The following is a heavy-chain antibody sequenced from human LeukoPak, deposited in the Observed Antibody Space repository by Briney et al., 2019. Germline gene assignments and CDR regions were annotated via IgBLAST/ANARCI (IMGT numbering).Heavy chain of an antibody. CDR2: INHSGST. V-gene: IGHV4-34*01. J-gene: IGHJ5*02. CDR3: ARDRLKGYYGSGSYYS. D-gene: IGHD3-10*01. Sequence: PSETMSLTCAVYGGSFSGYSWSWIRQPPGKGLEWIGEINHSGSTNYNPSLKSRVTISVDTSKNQFSLKLSSVTAADTAVYYCARDRLKGYYGSGSYYSWGQGTLVTVSS. CDR1: GGSFSGYS.